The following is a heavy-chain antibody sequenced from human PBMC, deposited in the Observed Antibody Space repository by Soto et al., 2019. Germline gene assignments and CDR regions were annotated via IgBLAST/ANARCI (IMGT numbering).Heavy chain of an antibody. J-gene: IGHJ4*02. CDR2: IYYSGST. V-gene: IGHV4-39*01. CDR3: ASLQVPGNFDY. Sequence: SETLSLTCSVSVGSITTTNYYCSWVRQPPVKGLEWIANIYYSGSTYYSPSLRSRVTVSVDTSTTHFSLTLSSVTAADTAMYYCASLQVPGNFDYWGQGALVSVSS. D-gene: IGHD6-13*01. CDR1: VGSITTTNYY.